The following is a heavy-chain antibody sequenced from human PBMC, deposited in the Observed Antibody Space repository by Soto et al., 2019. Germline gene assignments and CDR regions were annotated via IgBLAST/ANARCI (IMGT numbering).Heavy chain of an antibody. V-gene: IGHV4-59*11. D-gene: IGHD5-18*01. Sequence: SETLSLTCTVSGGSIRDHYWTWIRQPPGRGLEWIGYVFYSGDTNYKPSLKRRVTISVDTPKNIFSLKLRSVTSADTAVYFCARVKRGYSYGSIIDFWGRGARVTVSS. CDR2: VFYSGDT. CDR1: GGSIRDHY. CDR3: ARVKRGYSYGSIIDF. J-gene: IGHJ4*02.